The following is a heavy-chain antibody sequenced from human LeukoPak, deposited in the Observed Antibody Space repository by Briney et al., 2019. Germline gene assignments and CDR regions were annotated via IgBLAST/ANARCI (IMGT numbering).Heavy chain of an antibody. Sequence: GGSLRLXCAASGFTFRIYELHWVRRAPGKGLEWVSYITSSGDGVYYAHSVRCRFTISRDNAKNSLYLEMNSLRAEDTAVYYCARDRGSRSNSPYYFDYWGQGALVTVSS. CDR2: ITSSGDGV. D-gene: IGHD4-11*01. V-gene: IGHV3-48*03. CDR3: ARDRGSRSNSPYYFDY. CDR1: GFTFRIYE. J-gene: IGHJ4*02.